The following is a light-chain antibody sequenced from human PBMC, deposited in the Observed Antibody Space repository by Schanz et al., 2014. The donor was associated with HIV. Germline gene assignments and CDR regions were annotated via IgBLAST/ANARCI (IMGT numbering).Light chain of an antibody. CDR2: EVS. CDR3: SSFAGSNIPWV. J-gene: IGLJ3*02. Sequence: QSVLTQPPSASGSPGQSVTISCTGTSSDVGGYNYVSWYQQHPGKAPKLMIYEVSKRPSGVPDRFSGSKSGSTASLTVSGLQPEDEADYYCSSFAGSNIPWVFGGGTKLTVL. V-gene: IGLV2-8*01. CDR1: SSDVGGYNY.